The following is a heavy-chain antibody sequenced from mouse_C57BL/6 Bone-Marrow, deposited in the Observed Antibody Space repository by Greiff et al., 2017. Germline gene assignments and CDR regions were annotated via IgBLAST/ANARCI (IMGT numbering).Heavy chain of an antibody. Sequence: QVQLQQPGAELVKPGASVKLSCKASGYTFTNYWMHWVKQRPGQGLEWIGMMHPNGGSPDYNEKFKSEATLSVDKSSRTAYMELRRLTSEDSAVYYCARSYDYDDYTMDYWGQGTSVTVSS. V-gene: IGHV1-64*01. J-gene: IGHJ4*01. CDR2: MHPNGGSP. CDR3: ARSYDYDDYTMDY. CDR1: GYTFTNYW. D-gene: IGHD2-4*01.